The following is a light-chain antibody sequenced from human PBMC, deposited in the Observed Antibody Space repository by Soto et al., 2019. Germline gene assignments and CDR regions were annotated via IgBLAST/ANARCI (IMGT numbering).Light chain of an antibody. J-gene: IGKJ3*01. CDR3: HHYDNSPPFP. CDR1: QSVNDRY. CDR2: GTS. Sequence: EIVLTQSPGTLSLSPGERATLSCRASQSVNDRYLAWYQQTPGRAPRLLIYGTSSRATGIPDRFSGSGSGTDFTLTISRLEPADFAVYYCHHYDNSPPFPFGPGTKVDI. V-gene: IGKV3-20*01.